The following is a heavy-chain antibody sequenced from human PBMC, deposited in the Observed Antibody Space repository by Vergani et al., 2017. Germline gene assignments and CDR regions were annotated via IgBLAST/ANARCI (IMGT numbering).Heavy chain of an antibody. CDR1: GSTVSGNY. CDR3: AKNGAITGTTRIAFDI. Sequence: ELQLVESGGGLVQPGGSLRLSCAASGSTVSGNYMTWVRQAPGKGLEWVSNIYSGDETYYANSVKGRVTISRDTSKNTLHLQINNLRVEDTAVYYCAKNGAITGTTRIAFDIWGQGTMVTVSS. CDR2: IYSGDET. V-gene: IGHV3-66*02. D-gene: IGHD1-20*01. J-gene: IGHJ3*02.